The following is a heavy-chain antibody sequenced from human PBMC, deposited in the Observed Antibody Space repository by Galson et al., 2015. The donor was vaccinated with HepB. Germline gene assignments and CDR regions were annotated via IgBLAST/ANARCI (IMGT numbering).Heavy chain of an antibody. Sequence: SLRLSCAASGFTFSSYAMHWVRQAPGKGLEWVAVISYDGSNKYYADSVKGRFTISRDNSKNTLYLQMNSLRAEDTAVYYCAREYSSSWYGSLDYWGQGTLVTVSS. CDR3: AREYSSSWYGSLDY. CDR1: GFTFSSYA. J-gene: IGHJ4*02. CDR2: ISYDGSNK. V-gene: IGHV3-30-3*01. D-gene: IGHD6-13*01.